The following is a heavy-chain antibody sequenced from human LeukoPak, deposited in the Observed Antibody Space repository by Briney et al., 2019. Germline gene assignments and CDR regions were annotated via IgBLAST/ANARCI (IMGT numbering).Heavy chain of an antibody. CDR2: IYSSGST. V-gene: IGHV4-61*02. Sequence: PSQTLSLNCTVSGGSISSGSYYWRWIRQPAGKGLEWIGRIYSSGSTNYNPSLKSLVTISLDTSKNQFFLKLNSVTAADTAVYYCARQYIDILTGYHRGELYWYFDLWGRGTLVTVSS. J-gene: IGHJ2*01. D-gene: IGHD3-9*01. CDR3: ARQYIDILTGYHRGELYWYFDL. CDR1: GGSISSGSYY.